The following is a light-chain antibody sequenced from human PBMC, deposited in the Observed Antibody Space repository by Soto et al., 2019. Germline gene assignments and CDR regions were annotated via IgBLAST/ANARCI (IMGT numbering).Light chain of an antibody. CDR3: QQYNNWLFT. Sequence: IVLTPSPSTLSVSPGERATLSCRASQSVSSNLAWYQQKPGQAPRLLIYGASTRTTGIPARFSGSGSGTEFTLTISSLQSEDFAVYYCQQYNNWLFTFGPGTKVDIK. J-gene: IGKJ3*01. CDR2: GAS. V-gene: IGKV3-15*01. CDR1: QSVSSN.